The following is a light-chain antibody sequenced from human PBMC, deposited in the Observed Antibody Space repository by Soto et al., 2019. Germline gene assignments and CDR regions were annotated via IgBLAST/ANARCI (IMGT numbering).Light chain of an antibody. J-gene: IGLJ2*01. CDR1: SSDVGSYNL. Sequence: QSALTQPASVSGSPGQSITISCTGTSSDVGSYNLVSWYQQHPGKAPKLMIYEGSKRPSGVSNRFSGSKSGNTASLTISGLQAEEEAAYYCCSYAGSSTVAGVVFGGGTKLTVL. CDR3: CSYAGSSTVAGVV. V-gene: IGLV2-23*03. CDR2: EGS.